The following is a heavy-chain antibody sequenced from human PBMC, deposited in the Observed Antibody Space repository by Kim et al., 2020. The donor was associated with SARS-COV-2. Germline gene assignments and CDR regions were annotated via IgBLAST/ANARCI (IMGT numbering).Heavy chain of an antibody. J-gene: IGHJ3*02. D-gene: IGHD3-22*01. Sequence: SVKVSCKASGGTFSSYAISWVRQAPGQGLEWMGGIIPIFGTANYAQKFQGRVTITADESTSTAYMELSSLRSEDTAVYYCARDLGPKTYYYDSSGYYYAFDIWGQGTMVTVSS. CDR3: ARDLGPKTYYYDSSGYYYAFDI. CDR2: IIPIFGTA. V-gene: IGHV1-69*13. CDR1: GGTFSSYA.